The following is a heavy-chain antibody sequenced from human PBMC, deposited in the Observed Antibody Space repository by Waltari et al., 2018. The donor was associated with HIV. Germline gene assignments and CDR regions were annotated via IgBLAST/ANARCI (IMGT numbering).Heavy chain of an antibody. J-gene: IGHJ4*02. Sequence: QVQVVQSGAEVKKPGASVKVSCKTSGYTFTKYDSNWVRRATGQGLEWLGWMNPNSGNTGYAQNVQGRITMTRKTSIDTAYMELRGLTSDDTAVYYCATQRDSGSYYLDHWGQGTLVTVSP. CDR2: MNPNSGNT. D-gene: IGHD3-10*01. CDR3: ATQRDSGSYYLDH. CDR1: GYTFTKYD. V-gene: IGHV1-8*01.